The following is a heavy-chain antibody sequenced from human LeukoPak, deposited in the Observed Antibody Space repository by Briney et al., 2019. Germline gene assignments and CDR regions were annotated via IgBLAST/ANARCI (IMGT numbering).Heavy chain of an antibody. CDR1: GGSISSGGYS. J-gene: IGHJ5*02. CDR3: ARSLWKWWKHATGGGWFDP. CDR2: IYHSGST. Sequence: SETLSLTCAVSGGSISSGGYSWSWIRQPPGKGLEWIGYIYHSGSTYYNPSLKSRVTISVDRSKNQFSLKLSSVTAADTAVYYCARSLWKWWKHATGGGWFDPWGQGTLVTVSS. V-gene: IGHV4-30-2*01. D-gene: IGHD2-15*01.